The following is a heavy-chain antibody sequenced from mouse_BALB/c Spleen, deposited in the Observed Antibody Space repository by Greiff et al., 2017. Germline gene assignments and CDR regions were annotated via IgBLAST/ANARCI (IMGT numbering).Heavy chain of an antibody. V-gene: IGHV1-18*01. D-gene: IGHD2-1*01. CDR1: GYTFTDYN. CDR3: ARFGNYPYWYFDV. CDR2: INPNNGGT. Sequence: VQLQQSGPELVKPGASVKIPCKASGYTFTDYNMDWVKQSHGKSLEWIGDINPNNGGTIYNQKFKGKATLTVDKSSSTAYMELRSLTSEDTAVYYCARFGNYPYWYFDVWGAGTTVTVSS. J-gene: IGHJ1*01.